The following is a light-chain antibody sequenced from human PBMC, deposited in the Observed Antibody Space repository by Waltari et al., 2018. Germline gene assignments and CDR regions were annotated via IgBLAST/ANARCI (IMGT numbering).Light chain of an antibody. CDR2: DAS. CDR1: QSVSRK. J-gene: IGKJ4*01. V-gene: IGKV3-15*01. CDR3: QQYNDWPPELT. Sequence: ETLMTQSPATLSVSPGERATLSCRASQSVSRKLVWYQQKPGQAPRLLIFDASIRATGTPARFSGSGSGTEFTLTISSLQSEDFAVYYCQQYNDWPPELTFGGGTKVEIK.